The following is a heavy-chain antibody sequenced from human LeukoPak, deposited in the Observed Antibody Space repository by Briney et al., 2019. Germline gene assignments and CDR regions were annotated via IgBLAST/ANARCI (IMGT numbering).Heavy chain of an antibody. CDR1: GYSFTDYY. D-gene: IGHD1-26*01. V-gene: IGHV1-2*06. CDR2: IHPNSGDT. J-gene: IGHJ4*02. Sequence: GASVKVSCKASGYSFTDYYIHWVRQAPGQGLEWVGLIHPNSGDTFYAQNFQGRVTMTRDTSISTAYMELSRLRSDDTAVYYCARDTTTKRAAKSYFDFWGQGTLVTVSS. CDR3: ARDTTTKRAAKSYFDF.